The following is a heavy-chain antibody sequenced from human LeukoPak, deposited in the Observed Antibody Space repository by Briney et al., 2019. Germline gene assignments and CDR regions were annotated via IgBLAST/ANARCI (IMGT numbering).Heavy chain of an antibody. Sequence: ASVKVSCKASGYTFTSYDINWVRQATGQGLEWMGWMNPNSGNTGYAQKFQGRVTMTRNTSISTAYMELSSLRSEDTAVYYCARRDLLAYYYGMDVWGQGTTVTVSS. V-gene: IGHV1-8*01. CDR3: ARRDLLAYYYGMDV. CDR1: GYTFTSYD. D-gene: IGHD2-15*01. CDR2: MNPNSGNT. J-gene: IGHJ6*02.